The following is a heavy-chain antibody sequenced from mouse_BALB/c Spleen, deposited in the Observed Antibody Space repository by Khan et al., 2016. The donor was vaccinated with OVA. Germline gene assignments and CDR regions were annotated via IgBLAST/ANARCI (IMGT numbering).Heavy chain of an antibody. CDR3: ARHNYGPFAY. CDR1: GFTFSTYA. CDR2: INSDGDYI. J-gene: IGHJ3*01. D-gene: IGHD1-1*01. Sequence: EVELVESGGDLVKPGGSLKLSCAASGFTFSTYAMSWVRQTPEKRLEWVATINSDGDYIYYPDSVKGRFTISRDNAKNNLYLQMSSLRSEDTAIYYCARHNYGPFAYWGQGTLVTVSA. V-gene: IGHV5-9-3*01.